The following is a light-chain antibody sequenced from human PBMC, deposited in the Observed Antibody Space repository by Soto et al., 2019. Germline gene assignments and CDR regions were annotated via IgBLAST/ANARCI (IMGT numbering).Light chain of an antibody. CDR1: QSISSW. V-gene: IGKV1-5*01. Sequence: DIQMTLSPSTLSASVGDRVTITCCTSQSISSWLAWCQPKPGKAPNCLIYVASRLEIVVPSRFSGRGYGTEFTLTISNRQPDDFATYYSQQYNSYFLTFGGGTKVDIK. CDR3: QQYNSYFLT. J-gene: IGKJ4*01. CDR2: VAS.